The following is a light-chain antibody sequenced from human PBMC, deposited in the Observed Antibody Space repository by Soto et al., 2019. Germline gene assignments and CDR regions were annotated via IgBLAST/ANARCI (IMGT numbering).Light chain of an antibody. J-gene: IGLJ2*01. CDR3: SSFEASNNLL. V-gene: IGLV2-8*01. CDR2: EAS. Sequence: QSALTQPPSASGSPGQSVTISCTGTSSDVGGYNYVSWYQQHPGKSPKLMIYEASKRPSGVPDRFSGSKSGNTASLTVSGLQVEDEADYYCSSFEASNNLLFGGGTKRTVL. CDR1: SSDVGGYNY.